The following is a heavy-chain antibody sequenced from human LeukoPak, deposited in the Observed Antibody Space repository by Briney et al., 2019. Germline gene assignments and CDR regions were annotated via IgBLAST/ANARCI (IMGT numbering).Heavy chain of an antibody. CDR1: GYSFSSYW. D-gene: IGHD6-13*01. Sequence: GESLQISCKGSGYSFSSYWIGWVRQLPGKGLEWMGIIYPGDSDTRYSPSFQGQVTISADESINTAYLQWSSLKASDTAMYYRARLRSSWYHVDYWGRGTLVTVSS. V-gene: IGHV5-51*01. CDR3: ARLRSSWYHVDY. CDR2: IYPGDSDT. J-gene: IGHJ4*02.